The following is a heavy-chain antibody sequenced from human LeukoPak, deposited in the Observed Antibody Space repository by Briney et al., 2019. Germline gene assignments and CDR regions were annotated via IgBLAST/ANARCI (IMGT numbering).Heavy chain of an antibody. J-gene: IGHJ4*02. CDR2: INHSGST. D-gene: IGHD5-18*01. V-gene: IGHV4-34*01. CDR3: ARRGRYSYGNYYFDY. Sequence: SETLSLTCAVYGGSFSGYYWSWIRQPPGKGLEWIGEINHSGSTNYNPSLKSRVTISVDTSKNHFSLKLSSVTAADTAVYYCARRGRYSYGNYYFDYWGQGTLVTVS. CDR1: GGSFSGYY.